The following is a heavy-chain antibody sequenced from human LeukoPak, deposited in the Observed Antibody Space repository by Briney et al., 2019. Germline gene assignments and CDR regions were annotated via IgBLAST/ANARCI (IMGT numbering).Heavy chain of an antibody. CDR1: GYIFTNYD. CDR3: ARGGTAKSYDSGSYYIGWFDP. CDR2: MNPNSGNT. Sequence: ASVKVSCKASGYIFTNYDINWVRQATGQGLEWMGWMNPNSGNTGYAQEFQGRVAMTRNTSISTAYMELSSLRSEDTAVYYCARGGTAKSYDSGSYYIGWFDPWGQGTLVTVSS. J-gene: IGHJ5*02. D-gene: IGHD3-10*01. V-gene: IGHV1-8*01.